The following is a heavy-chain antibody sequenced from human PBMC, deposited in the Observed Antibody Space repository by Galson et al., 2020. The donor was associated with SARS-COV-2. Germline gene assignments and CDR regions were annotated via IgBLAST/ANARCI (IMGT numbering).Heavy chain of an antibody. V-gene: IGHV3-30-3*01. Sequence: TGGSLRLSCAASGLTFSSYAMHWVRQAPGKGLEWVAVISYDGSNKYYADSVKGRFTISRDNSKNTLYLQMNSQRAEDTAVYYCARDADFGGGYYLDYWGQGTRVTVSS. J-gene: IGHJ4*02. CDR2: ISYDGSNK. CDR3: ARDADFGGGYYLDY. CDR1: GLTFSSYA. D-gene: IGHD3-3*01.